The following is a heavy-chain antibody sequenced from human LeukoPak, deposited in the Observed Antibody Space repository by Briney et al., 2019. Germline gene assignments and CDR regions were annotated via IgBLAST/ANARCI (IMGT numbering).Heavy chain of an antibody. Sequence: SETLSLTCTVSGGSISSSSYYWGWIRQPPGKGLEWIGSIYYSGSTYYNPSLKSRVTISVDTSKNQFSLKLSSVTAADTAVYYCASLSGDTAMVRYYYYYYMDVWGKGTTVTVSS. J-gene: IGHJ6*03. CDR2: IYYSGST. D-gene: IGHD5-18*01. CDR1: GGSISSSSYY. V-gene: IGHV4-39*01. CDR3: ASLSGDTAMVRYYYYYYMDV.